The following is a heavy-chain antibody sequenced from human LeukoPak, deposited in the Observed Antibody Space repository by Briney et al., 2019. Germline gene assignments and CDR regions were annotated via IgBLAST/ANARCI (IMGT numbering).Heavy chain of an antibody. CDR1: DDSISGYY. Sequence: LXLTXTVSDDSISGYYRGWIRQPPGKGLEWIGYFHNSGTSTYNPSLKSRVTISADTSKNQFSLKLNSLTTADTAVYYCTRGAGWLIDYWGQGILVTVSS. V-gene: IGHV4-59*01. CDR3: TRGAGWLIDY. D-gene: IGHD3-16*01. CDR2: FHNSGTS. J-gene: IGHJ4*02.